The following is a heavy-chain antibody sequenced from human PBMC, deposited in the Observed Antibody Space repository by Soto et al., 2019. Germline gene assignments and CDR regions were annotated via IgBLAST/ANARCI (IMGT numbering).Heavy chain of an antibody. CDR2: INPSGGST. CDR1: GYTFNSYY. V-gene: IGHV1-46*02. D-gene: IGHD2-15*01. J-gene: IGHJ6*02. Sequence: QVQRVQSGAEVKKPRASVKVSCKASGYTFNSYYMHWVRQAAGQGLEWMGIINPSGGSTSYAQKFQVRVTMTRDTCTSTVYIELSSLRSEDTAVYYCARAAGISAMDVWGQGTTVTVSS. CDR3: ARAAGISAMDV.